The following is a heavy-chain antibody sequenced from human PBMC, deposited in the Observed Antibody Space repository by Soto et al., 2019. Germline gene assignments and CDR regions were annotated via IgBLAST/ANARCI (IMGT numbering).Heavy chain of an antibody. CDR2: IYPGDSDT. V-gene: IGHV5-51*01. D-gene: IGHD3-3*01. Sequence: PGESLKISCKGSGYSFTSYWIGWVRQMPGKGLEWMGIIYPGDSDTRYSPSFQGQVTISADKSISTAYLQWSSLKASDTAMYYCARRAAGYYDFWSGPTPYYGMDVWGQGTTVTVSS. CDR1: GYSFTSYW. CDR3: ARRAAGYYDFWSGPTPYYGMDV. J-gene: IGHJ6*02.